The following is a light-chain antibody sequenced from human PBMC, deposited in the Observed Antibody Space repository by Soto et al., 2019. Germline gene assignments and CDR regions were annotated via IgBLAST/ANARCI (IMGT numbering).Light chain of an antibody. J-gene: IGKJ4*01. CDR1: QSISSW. CDR2: KAS. Sequence: DIQMTQSPSTLSASEGDRVTITCRASQSISSWLAWYQQKPGKAPNLLIYKASSLESGVPSRFSGSGSGTEFTLTISSLQPDDFATDDCQQYNSYPLTFGGGTNVEIK. V-gene: IGKV1-5*03. CDR3: QQYNSYPLT.